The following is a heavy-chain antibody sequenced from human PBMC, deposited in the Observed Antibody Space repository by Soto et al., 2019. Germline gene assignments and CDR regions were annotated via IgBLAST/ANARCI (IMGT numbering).Heavy chain of an antibody. J-gene: IGHJ4*02. CDR1: GYPFATYA. CDR3: ARSGYGFGPYGY. CDR2: ITPHNGNT. Sequence: QVQLEQSGAEVKQPGASVRVSCKASGYPFATYAISWVRQAPGQGLEWMAWITPHNGNTLYAQRLQGRVTVTTDTSTGTAYMDLRGLRSDDTAVYYCARSGYGFGPYGYWGQGTLVTVSS. D-gene: IGHD5-18*01. V-gene: IGHV1-18*01.